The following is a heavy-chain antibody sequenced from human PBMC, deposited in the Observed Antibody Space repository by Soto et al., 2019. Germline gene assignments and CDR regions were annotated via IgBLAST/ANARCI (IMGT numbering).Heavy chain of an antibody. Sequence: GGSLRLSCAASGFTFSSYGMHWVRQAPGKGLEWVAVISYDGSNKYYADSVKGRFTISRDNSKNTLYLQMNSLRAEDTAVYYCAKDILRYFDWLLSDYYYYYGMDVWGQGTTVTVSS. CDR2: ISYDGSNK. J-gene: IGHJ6*02. D-gene: IGHD3-9*01. V-gene: IGHV3-30*18. CDR1: GFTFSSYG. CDR3: AKDILRYFDWLLSDYYYYYGMDV.